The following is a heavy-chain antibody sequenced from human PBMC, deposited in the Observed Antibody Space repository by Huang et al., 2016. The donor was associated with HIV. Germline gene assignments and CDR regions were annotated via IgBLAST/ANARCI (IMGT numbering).Heavy chain of an antibody. CDR1: GGSFSGYY. J-gene: IGHJ6*03. V-gene: IGHV4-34*01. CDR3: ARGQGGYYYYYMDV. CDR2: INHSEST. Sequence: QVQLQQWGAGLLRPSETLSLTCAVYGGSFSGYYGTWIRQPPGKGLEWIGEINHSESTNYHPSRKSRVTMSVDTSRNQFSLTLTSVTAADTAVYYCARGQGGYYYYYMDVWGKGTTVTVSS.